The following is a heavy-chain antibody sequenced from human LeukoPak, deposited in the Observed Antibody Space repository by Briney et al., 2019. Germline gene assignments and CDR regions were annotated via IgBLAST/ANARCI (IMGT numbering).Heavy chain of an antibody. CDR3: ARDMMWELPIDY. CDR1: GFTVSSNY. J-gene: IGHJ4*02. D-gene: IGHD1-26*01. CDR2: IYSGGST. Sequence: SGGSLRLSCAASGFTVSSNYMSWVRQAPGKGLEWVSVIYSGGSTYYADSVKGRFTISRDNAKNSLYLQMNSLRAEDTAVYYCARDMMWELPIDYWGQGTLVTVSS. V-gene: IGHV3-53*01.